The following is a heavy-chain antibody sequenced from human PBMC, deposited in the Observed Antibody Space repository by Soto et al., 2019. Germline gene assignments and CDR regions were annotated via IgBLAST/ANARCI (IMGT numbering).Heavy chain of an antibody. Sequence: EVQLLESGGGLGQPGGSLRLSCVASGFTFRSYTMSWVRQAPGKGLEWVSSILGGDGRTYYADSVKGRFTISRDNSKNTLYLQVNRLRSEYTAIYYCSKDRQPDGFWPFDHWGQGTLITVSS. D-gene: IGHD3-3*01. CDR2: ILGGDGRT. V-gene: IGHV3-23*01. CDR1: GFTFRSYT. J-gene: IGHJ4*02. CDR3: SKDRQPDGFWPFDH.